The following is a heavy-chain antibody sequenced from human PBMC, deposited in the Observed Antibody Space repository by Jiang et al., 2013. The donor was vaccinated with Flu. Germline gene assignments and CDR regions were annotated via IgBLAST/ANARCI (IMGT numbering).Heavy chain of an antibody. CDR3: ARERGLGRPAPFDY. CDR1: GGSISSGDYY. V-gene: IGHV4-31*03. Sequence: EYGPGLVKPSQTLSLTCTVSGGSISSGDYYWSWIRQHPGKGLEWIGYIYYSGSTYYNPSLKSRVTISVDTSKNQFSLKLSSVTAADTAVYYCARERGLGRPAPFDYWGQGTLVTVSS. CDR2: IYYSGST. D-gene: IGHD7-27*01. J-gene: IGHJ4*02.